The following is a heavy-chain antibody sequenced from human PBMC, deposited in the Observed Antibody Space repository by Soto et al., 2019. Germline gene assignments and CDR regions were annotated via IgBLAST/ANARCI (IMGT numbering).Heavy chain of an antibody. J-gene: IGHJ3*02. CDR2: IIPMLGTR. D-gene: IGHD2-21*01. CDR1: GGTFSTYS. V-gene: IGHV1-69*08. Sequence: QVQLVQSGAEVKKPGSSVKVSCKDSGGTFSTYSLFWVRQAPGQGLEWMGRIIPMLGTRNYAQRFQKRVTITADKTTAIAHMELISQKSEDTALYYCSVGSWSGEVFDIWGQGTMVTASS. CDR3: SVGSWSGEVFDI.